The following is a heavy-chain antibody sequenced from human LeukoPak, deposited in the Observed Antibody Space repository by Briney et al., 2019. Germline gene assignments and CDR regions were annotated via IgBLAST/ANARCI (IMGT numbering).Heavy chain of an antibody. CDR1: GFTVTVNY. V-gene: IGHV3-66*01. Sequence: GGSLRLSCAVSGFTVTVNYMSWVRQAPGKGLEWVSIIYRSGSISYADSVKGRFIISRDSSTNTLSLQMTSRRAEDTAVYYCTRDTGVVTNYANYWGQGTLVTVSS. CDR3: TRDTGVVTNYANY. D-gene: IGHD4/OR15-4a*01. J-gene: IGHJ4*02. CDR2: IYRSGSI.